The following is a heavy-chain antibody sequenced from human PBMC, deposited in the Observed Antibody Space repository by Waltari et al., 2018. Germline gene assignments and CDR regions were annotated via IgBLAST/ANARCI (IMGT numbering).Heavy chain of an antibody. CDR1: GGSFSGYY. CDR2: INHSGST. V-gene: IGHV4-34*01. J-gene: IGHJ3*02. CDR3: ARHNWRKAFDI. Sequence: QVQLQQWGAGLLKPSETLSLTCAVYGGSFSGYYWSWIRQPPGKGLEWIGEINHSGSTNYNPSLKSRVTISVDTSKNQFSLKLSSVTAADTAVYYCARHNWRKAFDIWGQGTMVTVSS. D-gene: IGHD1-1*01.